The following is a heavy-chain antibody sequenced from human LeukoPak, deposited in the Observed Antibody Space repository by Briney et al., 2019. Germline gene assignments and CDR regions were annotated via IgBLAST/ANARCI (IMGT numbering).Heavy chain of an antibody. CDR2: IYPGDSDT. J-gene: IGHJ3*02. CDR1: GYSFTSYW. CDR3: ARQRRSDYGVRGAFDI. D-gene: IGHD4-17*01. V-gene: IGHV5-51*01. Sequence: GEPLKISCKGSGYSFTSYWIGWVRQMPGKGLEWMGIIYPGDSDTRYSPSFQGQVTISADKSISTAYLQWSSLKASDTAMYYCARQRRSDYGVRGAFDIWGQGTMVTVSS.